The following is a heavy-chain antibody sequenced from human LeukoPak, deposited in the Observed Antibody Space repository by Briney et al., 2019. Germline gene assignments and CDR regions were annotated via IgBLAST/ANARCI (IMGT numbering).Heavy chain of an antibody. Sequence: GGSLRLSCAASGFIFSTYTLIWVRQAPGRGLEWVSSITSGSSYIYYADSVKGRFTISRDNAKNSLYLQMNSLRAEDTAVYYCATANVNYYDSSGSFRYWGQGTLVTVSS. D-gene: IGHD3-22*01. CDR2: ITSGSSYI. J-gene: IGHJ4*02. V-gene: IGHV3-21*01. CDR3: ATANVNYYDSSGSFRY. CDR1: GFIFSTYT.